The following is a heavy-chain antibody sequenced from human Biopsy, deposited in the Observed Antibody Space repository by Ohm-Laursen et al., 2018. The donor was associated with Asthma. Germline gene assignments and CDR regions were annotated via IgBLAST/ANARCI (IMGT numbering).Heavy chain of an antibody. CDR3: AKDTEGRYDFWSGLSYNYYGMDV. CDR2: ISYDGRNK. Sequence: SLRLSCSASGFTFSSYGMYWVRQAPGKGLEWVAVISYDGRNKYYAYSVKGRFTISRDNSKNTLYLQMNSLRAEDTAVYYCAKDTEGRYDFWSGLSYNYYGMDVWGQGTTVTVSS. J-gene: IGHJ6*02. D-gene: IGHD3-3*01. CDR1: GFTFSSYG. V-gene: IGHV3-30*18.